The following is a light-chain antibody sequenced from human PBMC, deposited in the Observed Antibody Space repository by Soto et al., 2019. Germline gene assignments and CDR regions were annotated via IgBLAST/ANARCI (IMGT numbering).Light chain of an antibody. V-gene: IGKV1-39*01. CDR3: QQYYSYPPIT. CDR1: QDISKY. Sequence: DIQMTQSPSSLSASVGDRVTITCQASQDISKYLNWYQQKPGKAPKLLIYAASSLQSGVPSRFSGSVSGTDFTLTISSLQPEDFATYYCQQYYSYPPITFGQGTRLEIK. J-gene: IGKJ5*01. CDR2: AAS.